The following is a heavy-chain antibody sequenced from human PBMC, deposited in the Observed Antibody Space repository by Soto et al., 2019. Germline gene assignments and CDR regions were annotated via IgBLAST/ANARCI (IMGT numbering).Heavy chain of an antibody. D-gene: IGHD6-6*01. CDR1: GDSISSDYYH. Sequence: SETLSLTCTVSGDSISSDYYHWTWIRQSPGKGLEWIGYIHHSGSILYNPSFKSRVTISVDTSKNQYSLHLTSVTAADMAVYYCARGGGPKQLVNYWGQGTLVTVSS. J-gene: IGHJ4*02. CDR2: IHHSGSI. CDR3: ARGGGPKQLVNY. V-gene: IGHV4-30-4*08.